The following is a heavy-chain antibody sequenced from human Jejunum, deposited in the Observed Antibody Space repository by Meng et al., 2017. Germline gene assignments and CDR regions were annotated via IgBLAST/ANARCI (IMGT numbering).Heavy chain of an antibody. CDR2: INTRTGGT. J-gene: IGHJ4*02. Sequence: QGQLVQSAAEVKEPGASVKVSCKASGYPFTDYYPYWVRQAPGQGLEWMGRINTRTGGTIYTQKFYGRVTMTRDTSISTAYMELSRLRSDDTAVYYCARELISYAFDYWGQGSLVTVSS. D-gene: IGHD1-26*01. CDR1: GYPFTDYY. CDR3: ARELISYAFDY. V-gene: IGHV1-2*06.